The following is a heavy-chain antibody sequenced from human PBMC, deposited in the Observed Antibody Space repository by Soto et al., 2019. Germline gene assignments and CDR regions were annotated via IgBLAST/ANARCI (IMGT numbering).Heavy chain of an antibody. D-gene: IGHD1-1*01. Sequence: GSLRLSCAASGFTFSSYAMSWVRQAPGKGLEWVSAISGSGGSTYYADSVKGRFTISRDNSKNTLYLQMNSLRAEDTAVYYCAKVNWNEYYFDYWGQGTLVTVSS. CDR2: ISGSGGST. V-gene: IGHV3-23*01. J-gene: IGHJ4*02. CDR3: AKVNWNEYYFDY. CDR1: GFTFSSYA.